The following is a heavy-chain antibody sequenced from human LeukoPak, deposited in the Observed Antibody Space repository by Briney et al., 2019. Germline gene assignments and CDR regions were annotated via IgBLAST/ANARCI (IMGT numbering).Heavy chain of an antibody. J-gene: IGHJ6*02. V-gene: IGHV1-46*01. CDR1: GYTFTSYY. Sequence: GSVKVSCKASGYTFTSYYIHWVRRAPGQGLEWMGIIDPSGGGTTYAQNFQGRVTMTRDTSTSTVYMELSSLRSEDTAVYYCATWGSSSSPLPSMDVWGQGTTVTVSS. CDR3: ATWGSSSSPLPSMDV. D-gene: IGHD6-13*01. CDR2: IDPSGGGT.